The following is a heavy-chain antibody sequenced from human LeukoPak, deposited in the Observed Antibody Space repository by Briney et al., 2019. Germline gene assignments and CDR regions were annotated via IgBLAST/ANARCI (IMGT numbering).Heavy chain of an antibody. CDR2: IYYAVGT. J-gene: IGHJ4*02. D-gene: IGHD3-10*01. Sequence: SGTLSLTCTVSGDSLSTLSYYWGWLRQPPGKGLEWIGSIYYAVGTYYNPSLKSRVTISIDTSKSQFYLNLDSVTAADTAIYYCARVIRGVTDFDYWGQGTLVTVSS. CDR3: ARVIRGVTDFDY. CDR1: GDSLSTLSYY. V-gene: IGHV4-39*07.